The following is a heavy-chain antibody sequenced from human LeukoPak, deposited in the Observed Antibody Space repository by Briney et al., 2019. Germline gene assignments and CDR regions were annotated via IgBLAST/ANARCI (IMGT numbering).Heavy chain of an antibody. Sequence: GASVKVYCKTSGGTFISYAISCMRQAPGQWLELMGGITAIFRTTNYAQKFQGRVTITADESMSTVYMELSSLRSEDTAVYYCARHSGYHSTMYLDYWGQGTLVTVSS. J-gene: IGHJ4*02. V-gene: IGHV1-69*13. CDR2: ITAIFRTT. CDR3: ARHSGYHSTMYLDY. CDR1: GGTFISYA. D-gene: IGHD3-22*01.